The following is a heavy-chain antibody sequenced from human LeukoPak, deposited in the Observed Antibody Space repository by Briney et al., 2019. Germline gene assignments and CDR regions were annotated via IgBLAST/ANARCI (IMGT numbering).Heavy chain of an antibody. J-gene: IGHJ2*01. V-gene: IGHV3-7*01. CDR3: AKVGTRDWYFDL. CDR1: GFTFSNYW. D-gene: IGHD1-7*01. CDR2: IKEDGSEK. Sequence: GGSLRLSRAASGFTFSNYWMSWVRQAPGKGLEWVANIKEDGSEKYYVDSVKGRFTISRDNAKNSLYLQMNSLRAEDTAVYYCAKVGTRDWYFDLWGRGTLVTVAS.